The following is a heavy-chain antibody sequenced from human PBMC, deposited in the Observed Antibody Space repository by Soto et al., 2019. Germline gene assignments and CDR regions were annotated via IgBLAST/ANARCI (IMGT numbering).Heavy chain of an antibody. Sequence: QVQLVQSGAEVKKPGSSVKVSCKASGGTFSSYTISWVRQAPGQGLEWMGRIIPILGIANYAQKFQGRATITADKSTSTAYLELSSLRSEHTAVYYCASSDIVVVPAASRWFDPWGQGTLVTVSS. D-gene: IGHD2-2*01. CDR3: ASSDIVVVPAASRWFDP. CDR2: IIPILGIA. V-gene: IGHV1-69*02. CDR1: GGTFSSYT. J-gene: IGHJ5*02.